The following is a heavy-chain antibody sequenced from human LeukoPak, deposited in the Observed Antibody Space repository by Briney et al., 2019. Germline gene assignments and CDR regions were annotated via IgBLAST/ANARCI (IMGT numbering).Heavy chain of an antibody. J-gene: IGHJ4*02. CDR1: GFTFRYA. D-gene: IGHD3-22*01. V-gene: IGHV3-23*01. Sequence: GGSLRLSCAASGFTFRYAWMSWVRQAPGKGLEWVSAISGSGGTTYYADSVKGRFTISRDNSRDTLFLQMNSLRAEDTAVYYCAKGFAGSGYSFLQGGFDYWGQGTLVTVSS. CDR3: AKGFAGSGYSFLQGGFDY. CDR2: ISGSGGTT.